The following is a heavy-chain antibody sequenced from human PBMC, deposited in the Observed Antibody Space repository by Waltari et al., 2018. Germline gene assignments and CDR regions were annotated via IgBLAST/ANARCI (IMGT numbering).Heavy chain of an antibody. J-gene: IGHJ5*02. CDR3: ARLAEDWFDP. Sequence: QVQLVQSGAEVKKPAASVKVSCKSSGYTCLSYVITWGREAPGQGLEWMGWISAYNGNTNYAQKLQGRVTMTTDTSTSTAYMELRSLRSDDTAVYYCARLAEDWFDPWGQGTLVTVSS. D-gene: IGHD6-13*01. V-gene: IGHV1-18*01. CDR2: ISAYNGNT. CDR1: GYTCLSYV.